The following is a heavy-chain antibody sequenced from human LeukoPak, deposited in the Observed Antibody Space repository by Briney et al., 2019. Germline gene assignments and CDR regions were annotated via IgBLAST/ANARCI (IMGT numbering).Heavy chain of an antibody. CDR2: IKQEGSER. CDR1: GFSFRSYW. V-gene: IGHV3-7*01. J-gene: IGHJ4*02. Sequence: PGGSLRLSCAASGFSFRSYWMSWVRQAPGKGLEWVANIKQEGSERYYVDSVKGRFTISRDNVKNSVYLQMNSLRAEDTAVYYCARGGYCISTNCYTPHFDYWGQGTLVTVSS. CDR3: ARGGYCISTNCYTPHFDY. D-gene: IGHD2-2*01.